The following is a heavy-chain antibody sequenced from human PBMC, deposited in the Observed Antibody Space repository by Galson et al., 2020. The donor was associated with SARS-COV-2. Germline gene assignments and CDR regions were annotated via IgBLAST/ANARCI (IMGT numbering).Heavy chain of an antibody. CDR3: ARAGLRYGGFGDLGV. D-gene: IGHD3-10*01. V-gene: IGHV3-21*01. CDR1: GFPFNSYN. Sequence: GESLKISCATSGFPFNSYNMHWVRQAPGKGLEWVASLTSGNRYIYYADSVKGRFTISRDNAKNSLYLQVNRLLSEDTAVYYCARAGLRYGGFGDLGVWGRGTLVTVSS. CDR2: LTSGNRYI. J-gene: IGHJ4*02.